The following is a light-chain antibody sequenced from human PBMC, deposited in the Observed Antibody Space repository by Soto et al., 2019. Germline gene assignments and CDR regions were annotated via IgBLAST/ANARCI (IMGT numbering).Light chain of an antibody. CDR1: QSVSSN. Sequence: EIVKTQSPATLSVSPGERATLSCRASQSVSSNLAWYQQRPGQAPRLLIYGASGRAAGIPDRFSGSGSGTDFTLTISSLQPEDFATYFGQQSYSTPPWTVGQGTKVDIK. J-gene: IGKJ1*01. CDR2: GAS. CDR3: QQSYSTPPWT. V-gene: IGKV3D-15*01.